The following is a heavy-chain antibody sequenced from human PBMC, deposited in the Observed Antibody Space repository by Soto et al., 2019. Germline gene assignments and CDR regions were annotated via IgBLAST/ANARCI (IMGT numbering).Heavy chain of an antibody. CDR1: GFAFSSHP. CDR2: ISDSGGIT. V-gene: IGHV3-23*01. CDR3: ARRAFGSSCAFYI. J-gene: IGHJ3*02. Sequence: VPLLESGGGLVQPGGSLRLSLAASGFAFSSHPMSWVRQAPEKGVEWGSGISDSGGITYNADSVKGRVTISRAKSNNPLYRQMNGLSAEDTAVYYCARRAFGSSCAFYIWGQGTMVTVAS. D-gene: IGHD6-6*01.